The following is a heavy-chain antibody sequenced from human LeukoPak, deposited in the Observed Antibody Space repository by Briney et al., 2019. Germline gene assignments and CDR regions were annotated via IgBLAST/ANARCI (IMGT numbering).Heavy chain of an antibody. D-gene: IGHD2-2*01. J-gene: IGHJ5*02. V-gene: IGHV3-64*01. CDR3: ARVAQPGP. Sequence: GGSLRLSCAASGFTFSSYAMLWVRQAPGKGLEYVSAISSNGGSTYYANSVKGRFTISRDNSKNTLYLQMGSLRAEDMAVYYCARVAQPGPWGQGTLVTVSS. CDR2: ISSNGGST. CDR1: GFTFSSYA.